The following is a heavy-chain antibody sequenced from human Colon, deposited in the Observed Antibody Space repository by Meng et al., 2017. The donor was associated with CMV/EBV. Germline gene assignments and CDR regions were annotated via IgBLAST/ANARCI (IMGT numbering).Heavy chain of an antibody. CDR1: GYTFNNFG. J-gene: IGHJ4*02. Sequence: ASVKVSCKSAGYTFNNFGISWVRQATGQGLEWLAWISTYNGDTYYAQNFQGRVTMTTDSSTNTAYMELRSLTSDDTAIYSCAKDAGGRYSDYWGQGTLVTVSS. CDR3: AKDAGGRYSDY. CDR2: ISTYNGDT. D-gene: IGHD4-11*01. V-gene: IGHV1-18*01.